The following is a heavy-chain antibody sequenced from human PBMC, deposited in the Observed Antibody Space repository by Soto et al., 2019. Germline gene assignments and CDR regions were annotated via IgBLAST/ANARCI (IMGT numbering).Heavy chain of an antibody. CDR3: ARVGFYYDSGGYYYDY. Sequence: AASVKVSCKASGYTFTSYYMHWVRQAPGQGLEWMGIIDPSGGSTTYAQKFQGRVTMTRDTSTSTVYVEVYSLTSEDTAVYYCARVGFYYDSGGYYYDYWGQGTRVTVSS. D-gene: IGHD3-22*01. V-gene: IGHV1-46*01. CDR2: IDPSGGST. CDR1: GYTFTSYY. J-gene: IGHJ4*02.